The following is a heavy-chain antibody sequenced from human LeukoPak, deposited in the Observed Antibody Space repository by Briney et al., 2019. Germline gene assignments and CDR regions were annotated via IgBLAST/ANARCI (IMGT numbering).Heavy chain of an antibody. J-gene: IGHJ5*02. CDR1: GFTFNNHW. CDR3: ARGSTTVTTYNWFDP. D-gene: IGHD4-17*01. Sequence: TGGSLRLSCVVSGFTFNNHWMSWVRQAPGKGLEWVSYISSSSSTIYYADSVKGRFTISRDNAKNSLYLQMNSLRAEDTAVYYCARGSTTVTTYNWFDPWGQGTLVTVSS. V-gene: IGHV3-48*04. CDR2: ISSSSSTI.